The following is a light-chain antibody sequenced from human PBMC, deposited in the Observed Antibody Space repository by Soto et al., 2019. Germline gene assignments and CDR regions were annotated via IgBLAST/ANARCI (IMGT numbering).Light chain of an antibody. Sequence: QSVLTQPPSASGTPGQRVTISCSGSSSNIGSATVNWYQQLPGTAPKLLIYIDNQRPSGVPDRFSGSKSGSSASLAISGLQSEDEADYFCKSYAGSNTYVFGSGTKLTVL. CDR1: SSNIGSAT. V-gene: IGLV1-44*01. CDR2: IDN. J-gene: IGLJ1*01. CDR3: KSYAGSNTYV.